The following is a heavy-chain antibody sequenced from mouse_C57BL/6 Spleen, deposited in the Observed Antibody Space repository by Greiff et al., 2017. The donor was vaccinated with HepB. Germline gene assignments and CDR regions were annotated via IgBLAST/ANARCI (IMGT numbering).Heavy chain of an antibody. V-gene: IGHV5-17*01. CDR3: ASRGDYSNWYFDV. Sequence: EVKLVESGGGLVKPGGSLKLSCAASGFTFSDYGMHWVRQAPEKGLEWVAYISSGSSTIYYADTVKGRFTISRDNAKNTLFLQMTSLRSEDTAMYDCASRGDYSNWYFDVWGTGTTVTVSS. D-gene: IGHD2-5*01. CDR2: ISSGSSTI. CDR1: GFTFSDYG. J-gene: IGHJ1*03.